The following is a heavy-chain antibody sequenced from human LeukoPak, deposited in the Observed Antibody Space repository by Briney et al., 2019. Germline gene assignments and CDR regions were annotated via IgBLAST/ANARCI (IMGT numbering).Heavy chain of an antibody. CDR3: ASRQLWLRRGWFDP. CDR2: INHSGST. V-gene: IGHV4-34*01. D-gene: IGHD5-18*01. Sequence: SETLSLTCAVYGGSFSGYYWSWIRQPPGKGLEGVGEINHSGSTNYNPSLKSRVTISVDTSKNQFSLKLSSVTAADTAVYYCASRQLWLRRGWFDPWGQGTLVTVSS. CDR1: GGSFSGYY. J-gene: IGHJ5*02.